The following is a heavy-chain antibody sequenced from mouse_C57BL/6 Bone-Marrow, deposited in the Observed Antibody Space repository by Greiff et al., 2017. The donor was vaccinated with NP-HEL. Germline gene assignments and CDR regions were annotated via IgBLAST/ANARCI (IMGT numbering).Heavy chain of an antibody. D-gene: IGHD2-1*01. CDR2: ISGGGGNT. CDR1: GFTFSSYT. V-gene: IGHV5-9*01. J-gene: IGHJ2*01. Sequence: VQLKESGGGLVKPGGSLKLSCAASGFTFSSYTMSWVRQTPEKRLEWVATISGGGGNTYYPDSVKGRFTISRDNAKNTLYLQMCSLRSEDTALYYCARLTHYGNYEDYWGQGTTLTVSS. CDR3: ARLTHYGNYEDY.